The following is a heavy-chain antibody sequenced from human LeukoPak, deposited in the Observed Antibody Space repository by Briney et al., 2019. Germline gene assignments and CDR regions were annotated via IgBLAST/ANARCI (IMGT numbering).Heavy chain of an antibody. CDR1: GYTFTSYD. J-gene: IGHJ4*02. CDR3: ARGHNNYDILTGYYTDYFDY. V-gene: IGHV1-46*03. CDR2: INYSGGST. Sequence: ASVKVSCKASGYTFTSYDMHWVPQAPGQGLEWMGIINYSGGSTSYAQKFQGRVTMTRDTSTSTVYMELSSLRSEDTAVYYGARGHNNYDILTGYYTDYFDYWGQGTLVTVSS. D-gene: IGHD3-9*01.